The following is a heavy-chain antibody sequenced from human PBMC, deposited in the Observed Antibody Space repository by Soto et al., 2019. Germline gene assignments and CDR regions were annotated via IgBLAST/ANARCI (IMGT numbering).Heavy chain of an antibody. CDR2: INKDGSEK. CDR3: GRDEVRNGVGV. V-gene: IGHV3-7*01. CDR1: GFTFTNYW. Sequence: VRLAESGGGLVQPGGSLRLSCVASGFTFTNYWMTWVRQAPGKGLEWVANINKDGSEKNYVDSVKGRFTISRDSAHNSVSLQMNSLRAEDTALYYCGRDEVRNGVGVWGQGTTVTVSS. J-gene: IGHJ6*02.